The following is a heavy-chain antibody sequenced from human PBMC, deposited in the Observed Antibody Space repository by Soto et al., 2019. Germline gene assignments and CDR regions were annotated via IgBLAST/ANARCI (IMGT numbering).Heavy chain of an antibody. Sequence: VQLEQSGAEVKQPGSSVRVSCKTSGGTFSTYAINWVRQAPGQGLEWMGAIIPLFGTADYSQKFQGRVTITADESTSTAYLELSSLRSDDTAVYFCARPKGTYRSGYYYFDFWGQGTLVTVSS. CDR2: IIPLFGTA. V-gene: IGHV1-69*01. D-gene: IGHD6-19*01. CDR3: ARPKGTYRSGYYYFDF. J-gene: IGHJ4*02. CDR1: GGTFSTYA.